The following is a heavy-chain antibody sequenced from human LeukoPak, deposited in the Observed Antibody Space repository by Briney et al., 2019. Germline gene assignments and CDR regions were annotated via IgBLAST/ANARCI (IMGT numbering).Heavy chain of an antibody. CDR2: INHSGST. D-gene: IGHD6-6*01. Sequence: SETLSLTCAVYGGSFSGYCWSWIRQPPGKGLEWIGEINHSGSTNYNPSLKSRVTISVDTSKNQFSLKLSSVTAADTAVYYCARVNISSSPYYFDYWGQGTLVTVSS. CDR3: ARVNISSSPYYFDY. J-gene: IGHJ4*02. CDR1: GGSFSGYC. V-gene: IGHV4-34*01.